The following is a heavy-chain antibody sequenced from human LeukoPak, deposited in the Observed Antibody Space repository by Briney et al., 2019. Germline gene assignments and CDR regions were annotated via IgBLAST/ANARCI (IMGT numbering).Heavy chain of an antibody. V-gene: IGHV4-39*06. CDR2: IYYSGST. J-gene: IGHJ4*02. Sequence: SETLSLTCTVSGGSISSSSYYWGWIRQPPGKGLEWIGSIYYSGSTYYNPSLKSRVTISVDTSKNQFPLKLSSVTAADTAVYYCASLSSSWSDDIDYWGQGTLVTVSS. CDR1: GGSISSSSYY. D-gene: IGHD6-13*01. CDR3: ASLSSSWSDDIDY.